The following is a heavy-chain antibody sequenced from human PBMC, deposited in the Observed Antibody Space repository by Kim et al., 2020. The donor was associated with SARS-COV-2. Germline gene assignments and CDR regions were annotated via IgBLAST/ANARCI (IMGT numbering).Heavy chain of an antibody. V-gene: IGHV3-64D*06. CDR1: GFIFSDYA. J-gene: IGHJ4*02. CDR2: TTRSGDGS. D-gene: IGHD3-10*01. CDR3: VRYGRDYGAVH. Sequence: GGSLRLSCSASGFIFSDYAIHWVRQAPGKGLEYVSATTRSGDGSFYPASVEGRFTVSRDNSKNTLYLQMSSLRPEDTSVHYCVRYGRDYGAVHWGQGTLVTVSS.